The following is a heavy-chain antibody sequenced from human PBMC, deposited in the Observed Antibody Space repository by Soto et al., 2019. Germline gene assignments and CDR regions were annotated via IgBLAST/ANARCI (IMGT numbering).Heavy chain of an antibody. D-gene: IGHD3-3*01. CDR3: ARASDLLHAYFGMDV. V-gene: IGHV3-53*01. Sequence: LRLSCAASGISISSSYMSWVRQAPGKGLEWVSLIYSGTNTYYEASVKGRFTISRDNSKNTLYLQMNRLRAEDTAVYYCARASDLLHAYFGMDVSGQVTTVTVSS. CDR1: GISISSSY. CDR2: IYSGTNT. J-gene: IGHJ6*02.